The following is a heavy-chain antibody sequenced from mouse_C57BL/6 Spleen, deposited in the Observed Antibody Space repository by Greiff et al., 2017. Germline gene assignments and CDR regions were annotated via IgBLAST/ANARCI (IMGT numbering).Heavy chain of an antibody. D-gene: IGHD2-4*01. J-gene: IGHJ4*01. CDR3: ARSGGLRQDAMDY. CDR2: FHPNSGST. CDR1: GYTFTSYW. V-gene: IGHV1-64*01. Sequence: QVQLKQPGAELVKPGASVKLSCKASGYTFTSYWMDWVKQRPGQGLEWIGMFHPNSGSTNYNEKFKSKATLTVDKSSSTAYMQLSSLTSEDSAVYYYARSGGLRQDAMDYWGQGTSVTVSS.